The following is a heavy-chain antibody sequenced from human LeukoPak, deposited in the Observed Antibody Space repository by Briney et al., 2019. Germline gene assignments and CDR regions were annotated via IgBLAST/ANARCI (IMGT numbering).Heavy chain of an antibody. D-gene: IGHD3-3*01. V-gene: IGHV4-34*01. Sequence: SETLSLTCAVYGGSFSGYYWSWIRQPPGKGLEWIGEINHSGSTNYNPSLKSRVTISVDTSKNQFSLKLSSVTAADTAVYYCARGNRDIYDFWSGYYTTKPNWFDPWGQGTLVTVSS. J-gene: IGHJ5*02. CDR3: ARGNRDIYDFWSGYYTTKPNWFDP. CDR2: INHSGST. CDR1: GGSFSGYY.